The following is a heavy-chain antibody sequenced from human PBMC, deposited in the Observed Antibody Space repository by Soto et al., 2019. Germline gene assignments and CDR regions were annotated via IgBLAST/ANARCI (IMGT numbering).Heavy chain of an antibody. V-gene: IGHV3-7*05. CDR3: ARDLEIVATPFDY. CDR2: IKQDGSEK. D-gene: IGHD5-12*01. Sequence: EVQLVESGGGLVQPGGSLRLSCAASGFTFSSDWMSWVRQAPGKGLEWVANIKQDGSEKYYVDSVKGRFTISRDNAKNSLYLQMNSLRAEDTAVYYCARDLEIVATPFDYWGQGTLVTVSS. CDR1: GFTFSSDW. J-gene: IGHJ4*02.